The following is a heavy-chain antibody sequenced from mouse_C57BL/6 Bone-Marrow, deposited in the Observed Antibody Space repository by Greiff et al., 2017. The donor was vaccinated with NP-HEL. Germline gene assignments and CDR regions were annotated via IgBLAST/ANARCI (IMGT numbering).Heavy chain of an antibody. D-gene: IGHD3-1*01. CDR3: TKDRALRRFAY. CDR2: IYPGNSDT. CDR1: GYTFTSYW. Sequence: VHVKQSGTVLARPGASVKMSCKTSGYTFTSYWMHWVKQRPGQGLEWIGAIYPGNSDTSYNQKFKGKAKLTAVTSASTAYMELSSLTNEDSAVYYCTKDRALRRFAYWGQGTLVTVSA. J-gene: IGHJ3*01. V-gene: IGHV1-5*01.